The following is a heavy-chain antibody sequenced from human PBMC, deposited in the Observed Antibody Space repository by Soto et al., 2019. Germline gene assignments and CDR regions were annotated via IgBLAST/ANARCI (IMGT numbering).Heavy chain of an antibody. V-gene: IGHV3-73*01. Sequence: PGGSLRLSCAASGFTFSGSGIHWVRQASGKGLEWVGRIRTKTNNYATAYAASAKGRFTISRDDSKNMAYLQMNSLKTEDTAVYYCTAMAGIDYWGQGTLVTVSS. J-gene: IGHJ4*02. CDR3: TAMAGIDY. CDR1: GFTFSGSG. D-gene: IGHD6-19*01. CDR2: IRTKTNNYAT.